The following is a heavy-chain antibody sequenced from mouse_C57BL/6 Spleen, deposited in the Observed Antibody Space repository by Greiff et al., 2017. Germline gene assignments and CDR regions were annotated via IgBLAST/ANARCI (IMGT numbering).Heavy chain of an antibody. CDR1: GYSFTSYY. J-gene: IGHJ4*01. Sequence: QVQLKQSGPELVKPGASVKISCKASGYSFTSYYIHWVKQRPGQGLEWIGWIYPGSGNTKYNEKFKGKATLTADTSSSTAYMQLSSLTSEDSAVYYCANNYYGSSHYAMDYWGQGTSVTVSS. CDR3: ANNYYGSSHYAMDY. V-gene: IGHV1-66*01. CDR2: IYPGSGNT. D-gene: IGHD1-1*01.